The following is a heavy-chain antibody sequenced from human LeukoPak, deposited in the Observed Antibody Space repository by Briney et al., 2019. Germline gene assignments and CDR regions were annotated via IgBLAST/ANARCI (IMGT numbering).Heavy chain of an antibody. J-gene: IGHJ6*03. CDR1: GFTFSSYW. D-gene: IGHD6-6*01. Sequence: PGGSLRLSCAASGFTFSSYWMSWVRQAPGKGLVWVSRINTDGISTTYADSVKGRFTISRDNAKNTLYLQMNSLRAEDTAVYFCARGRGPTSFYYMDLWGKGTTVTVSS. CDR2: INTDGIST. CDR3: ARGRGPTSFYYMDL. V-gene: IGHV3-74*01.